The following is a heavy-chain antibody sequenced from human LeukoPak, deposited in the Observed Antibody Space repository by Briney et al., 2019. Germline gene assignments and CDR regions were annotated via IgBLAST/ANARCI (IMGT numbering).Heavy chain of an antibody. J-gene: IGHJ6*02. V-gene: IGHV3-30*03. D-gene: IGHD3-22*01. CDR1: GFTFSTYG. CDR2: ISYDGDNK. Sequence: SGGSLRLSCAASGFTFSTYGMHWVRQAPGKGLEWVAVISYDGDNKYFADSVKGRFTISRDNSKNTLYLQMNSLRAEDTAVYYCARDPLYDSSPWWYGMDVWGQGTTVTVSS. CDR3: ARDPLYDSSPWWYGMDV.